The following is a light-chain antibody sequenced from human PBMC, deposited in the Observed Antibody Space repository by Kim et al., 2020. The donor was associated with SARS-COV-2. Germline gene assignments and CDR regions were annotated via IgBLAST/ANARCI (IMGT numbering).Light chain of an antibody. CDR2: GAS. CDR3: LQHNTYPIT. J-gene: IGKJ5*01. Sequence: ASVGDRVTLACRASQDIRNDLGWYQPNPGRAPKRLIYGASSLQSGVPSRFSGSGSGTEFTLTISSLQPEDFATYFCLQHNTYPITFGQGTRLEIK. CDR1: QDIRND. V-gene: IGKV1-17*01.